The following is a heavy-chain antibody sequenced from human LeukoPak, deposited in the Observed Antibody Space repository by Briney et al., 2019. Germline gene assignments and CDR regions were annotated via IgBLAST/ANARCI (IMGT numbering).Heavy chain of an antibody. CDR1: GFTFSSYA. CDR2: ISGSGGST. V-gene: IGHV3-23*01. Sequence: PGGSLRPSCAASGFTFSSYAMNWVRQAPGKGLEWVSAISGSGGSTYYADSVKGRFTISRDNSKNILYLQMSSLRAEDTAVYYCARQPQYYYDSSAYWNYWGQGTLVTVSS. CDR3: ARQPQYYYDSSAYWNY. J-gene: IGHJ4*02. D-gene: IGHD3-22*01.